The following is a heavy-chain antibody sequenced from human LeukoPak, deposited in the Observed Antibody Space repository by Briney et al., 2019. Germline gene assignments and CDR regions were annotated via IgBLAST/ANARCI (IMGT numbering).Heavy chain of an antibody. CDR2: ISSGGGSL. Sequence: SGGSLRLSCAASGFAFSSYSMNWVRQAPGKGLEWVSYISSGGGSLKYYADSVKGRFTISRDNAKNSLSLEMSSLRAEDTAVYYCARDANEYSSPPDVWGKGTTVTVSS. CDR1: GFAFSSYS. J-gene: IGHJ6*04. D-gene: IGHD6-6*01. CDR3: ARDANEYSSPPDV. V-gene: IGHV3-48*01.